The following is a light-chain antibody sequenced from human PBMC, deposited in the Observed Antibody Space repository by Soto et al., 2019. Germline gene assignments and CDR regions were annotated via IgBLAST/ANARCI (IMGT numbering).Light chain of an antibody. V-gene: IGKV3-11*01. CDR3: QQRSNWPPWT. CDR1: QSVSNY. CDR2: DAS. Sequence: EIVLTQSPATLSLSPGERATLSCRASQSVSNYLTWYQQKPGQAPRLLIYDASNRATGIPSRFSGSGSGTDFSLTISSLEPEDFAVYFCQQRSNWPPWTFGQGTKVEI. J-gene: IGKJ1*01.